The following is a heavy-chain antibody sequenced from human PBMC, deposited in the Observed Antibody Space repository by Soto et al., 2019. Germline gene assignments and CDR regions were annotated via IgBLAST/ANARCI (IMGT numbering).Heavy chain of an antibody. CDR1: GGSISSYY. CDR2: IYYSGST. D-gene: IGHD1-7*01. V-gene: IGHV4-59*01. CDR3: ARAADWNSNWFDH. Sequence: SETLSLTCTVSGGSISSYYWSWIRQPPGKGLEWIGYIYYSGSTNYNPSLKSRVTISVDTSKNQFSLKLSSVTAADTAVYYCARAADWNSNWFDHWGQGTLVTVSS. J-gene: IGHJ5*02.